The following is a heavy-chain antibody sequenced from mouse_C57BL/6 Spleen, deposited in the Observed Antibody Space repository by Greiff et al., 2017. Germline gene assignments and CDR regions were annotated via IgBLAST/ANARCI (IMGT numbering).Heavy chain of an antibody. D-gene: IGHD1-1*02. CDR3: TREGYGKAYYAMDY. CDR1: GFTFSSYA. Sequence: EVNVVESGAGLVKPGGSLKLSCAASGFTFSSYALSWVRQTPEKRLEWVAYISSGGDYINYADTVKGRFTISRDNARNTLYLQMNSLKSEDTAKYYCTREGYGKAYYAMDYWGQGTSVTVSS. CDR2: ISSGGDYI. V-gene: IGHV5-9-1*02. J-gene: IGHJ4*01.